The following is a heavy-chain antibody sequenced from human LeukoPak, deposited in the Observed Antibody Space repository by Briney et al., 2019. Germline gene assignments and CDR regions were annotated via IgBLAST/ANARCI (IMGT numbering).Heavy chain of an antibody. CDR2: ISSGSGYI. V-gene: IGHV3-21*01. CDR3: VRGWFDF. J-gene: IGHJ5*01. CDR1: GFTFSSYT. Sequence: GGSLRLSCAASGFTFSSYTMNWVRLAPGKGLEWVSSISSGSGYIQYADSVKGRFTISRDNAENSVFLQMRSLRVDDTALYYCVRGWFDFWGQGTPVTVSS.